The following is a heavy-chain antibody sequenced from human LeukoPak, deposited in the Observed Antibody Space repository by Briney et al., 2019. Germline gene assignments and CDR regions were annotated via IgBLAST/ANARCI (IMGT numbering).Heavy chain of an antibody. CDR3: ARGTRVYKWNLGFDP. CDR2: IIPFFGTA. D-gene: IGHD1-7*01. V-gene: IGHV1-69*06. CDR1: GGTFSSYA. J-gene: IGHJ5*02. Sequence: ASVKVSCKASGGTFSSYAISWVRQAPGQGLEWMGGIIPFFGTAIYAQKFQGRVTITADKSTSTAYMELSSLRSEDTAVYYCARGTRVYKWNLGFDPWGQGTLVTVSS.